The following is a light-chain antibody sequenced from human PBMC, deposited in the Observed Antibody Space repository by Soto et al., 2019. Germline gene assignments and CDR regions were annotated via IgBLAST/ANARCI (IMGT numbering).Light chain of an antibody. CDR1: QSVSSY. Sequence: EIVLTQSPATLSLSPGERATLSCRASQSVSSYLAWYQQKPGQPPRLLIYHASNRVTGLPVRFSGSGSGTDFTLTISSLEPEDFAVYYCQQRSNWPLTFGGGTKVEIK. V-gene: IGKV3-11*01. J-gene: IGKJ4*01. CDR2: HAS. CDR3: QQRSNWPLT.